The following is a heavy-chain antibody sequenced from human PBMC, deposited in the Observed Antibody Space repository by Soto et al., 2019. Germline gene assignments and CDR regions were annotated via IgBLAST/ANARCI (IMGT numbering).Heavy chain of an antibody. D-gene: IGHD3-10*01. V-gene: IGHV4-31*03. CDR3: ARDVAGSYYLDY. J-gene: IGHJ4*02. CDR1: GGSISSGGYY. Sequence: QVQLQESGPGLVKPSQTLSLTCTVSGGSISSGGYYWSWIRQHPGKGLEWIGYIYYSGRTYYHPSLQRRVTLSVDKSKNQFSLKLSSVTAADTAVYYWARDVAGSYYLDYGGQGTLVTVSS. CDR2: IYYSGRT.